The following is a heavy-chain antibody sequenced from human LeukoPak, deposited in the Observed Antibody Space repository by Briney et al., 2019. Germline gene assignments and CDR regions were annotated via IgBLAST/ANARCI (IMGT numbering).Heavy chain of an antibody. CDR1: GGSIGTYY. J-gene: IGHJ5*02. CDR2: IYVTGT. D-gene: IGHD3-10*01. CDR3: ARGSDYGSGTPSNWFDP. V-gene: IGHV4-59*12. Sequence: SETLSLTCTVSGGSIGTYYWSWVRQSPGTGLEWIGYIYVTGTRYNPYLQSRVTISVDRSKNQFSLKLSSVTAADTAVYYCARGSDYGSGTPSNWFDPWGQGTLVTVSS.